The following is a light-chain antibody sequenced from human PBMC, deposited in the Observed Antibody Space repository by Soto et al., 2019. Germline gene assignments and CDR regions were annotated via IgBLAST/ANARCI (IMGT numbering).Light chain of an antibody. CDR1: QDISNY. J-gene: IGKJ2*01. Sequence: DIQMTQSPSSLSASVGDRVTITCRASQDISNYLAWYQQKPGKVPKLLIYDASSLQSGVPPRFSGSRSGTDFTLTISSLQHEYFATYYCQKYNSAPYTFGQGTKLDIK. CDR2: DAS. CDR3: QKYNSAPYT. V-gene: IGKV1-27*01.